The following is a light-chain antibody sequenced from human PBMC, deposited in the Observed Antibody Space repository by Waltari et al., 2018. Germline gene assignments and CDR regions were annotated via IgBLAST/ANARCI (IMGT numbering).Light chain of an antibody. CDR3: QQYGDSPPYT. CDR2: GTS. V-gene: IGKV3-20*01. J-gene: IGKJ2*01. Sequence: EIVLTQSPGILSLSPGERATLSCRASQRVNSRYLAWYQQKPGQAPRHLIYGTSTRPTGRPDGFRGSGSETDVTLTISRLEPEDFAVYYCQQYGDSPPYTFGQGTKLEIK. CDR1: QRVNSRY.